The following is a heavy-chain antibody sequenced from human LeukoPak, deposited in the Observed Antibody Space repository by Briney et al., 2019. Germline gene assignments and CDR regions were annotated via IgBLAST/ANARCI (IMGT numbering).Heavy chain of an antibody. CDR1: GGSISSGDYY. CDR3: ARDPRVSVRPTDAFDI. D-gene: IGHD4-23*01. CDR2: IYYSGST. V-gene: IGHV4-30-4*01. J-gene: IGHJ3*02. Sequence: SETLSLTCTVSGGSISSGDYYWSWIRQPPGKGLEWIGYIYYSGSTYYNPSLKSRVTISVDTSKNQFSLKLSSVTAADTAVYYCARDPRVSVRPTDAFDIWGQGTMVTVSS.